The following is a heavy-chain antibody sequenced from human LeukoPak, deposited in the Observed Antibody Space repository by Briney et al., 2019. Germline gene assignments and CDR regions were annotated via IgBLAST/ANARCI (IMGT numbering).Heavy chain of an antibody. V-gene: IGHV1-69*05. Sequence: SVKVSCKASGGTFSSYAISWVRQAPGQGLEWMGRIIPIFGTANYAQKSQGRVTITTDESTSTAYMELSSLRSEDTAVYYCARDPLVGATPSDRVDYWGQGTLVTVSS. CDR1: GGTFSSYA. J-gene: IGHJ4*02. CDR3: ARDPLVGATPSDRVDY. CDR2: IIPIFGTA. D-gene: IGHD1-26*01.